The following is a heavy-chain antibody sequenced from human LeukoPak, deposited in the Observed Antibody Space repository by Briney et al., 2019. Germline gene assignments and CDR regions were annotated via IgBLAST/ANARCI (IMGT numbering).Heavy chain of an antibody. J-gene: IGHJ4*02. CDR2: ISYDGSNK. D-gene: IGHD1-26*01. V-gene: IGHV3-30-3*01. CDR3: AKGELHFNTCSFDY. Sequence: GGSLRLSCAASGFTFSSYAMHWVRQAPGKGLEWVAVISYDGSNKYYADSVKGRFTISRDNSRNTLYLQMDSLKTEDTAVYYCAKGELHFNTCSFDYWGQGTLVTVSS. CDR1: GFTFSSYA.